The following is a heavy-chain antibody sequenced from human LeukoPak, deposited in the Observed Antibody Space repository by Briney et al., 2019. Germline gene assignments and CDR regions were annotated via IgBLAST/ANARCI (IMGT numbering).Heavy chain of an antibody. CDR3: ATGSLRLGEFSLGY. Sequence: ASVKVSCKVSGYTLTELSMHWVRQAPGKRLEWMGGFDPEDGETVYAQRFQGRVTMTEDTSTDTAYMELSSLRSEDTAVYYCATGSLRLGEFSLGYWGQGTLVTVSS. CDR2: FDPEDGET. V-gene: IGHV1-24*01. D-gene: IGHD3-16*02. J-gene: IGHJ4*02. CDR1: GYTLTELS.